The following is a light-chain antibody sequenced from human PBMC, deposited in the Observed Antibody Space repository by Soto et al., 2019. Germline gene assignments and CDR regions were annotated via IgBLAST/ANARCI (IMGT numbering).Light chain of an antibody. Sequence: EIVLTQSPGTLSLSPGERATLSCRASQSVSSSYLAWYQQKPGQAPRLLIYGASNRATGIPDRISGSGSRTDFTLTIRRLEPEDFAVYYCQQYGSSPWTSGQGTKVDIK. CDR2: GAS. V-gene: IGKV3-20*01. CDR1: QSVSSSY. J-gene: IGKJ1*01. CDR3: QQYGSSPWT.